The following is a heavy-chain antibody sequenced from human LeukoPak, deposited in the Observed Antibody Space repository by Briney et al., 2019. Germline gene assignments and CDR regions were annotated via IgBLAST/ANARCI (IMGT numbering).Heavy chain of an antibody. CDR3: ARARRRGLLDY. D-gene: IGHD1-26*01. V-gene: IGHV1-2*02. CDR2: INPNSGGT. CDR1: GYTFTGYY. J-gene: IGHJ4*02. Sequence: ASVKVSCKASGYTFTGYYMHWVRQAPGQGLEWMGWINPNSGGTKYAQKSQCRVTMTRYTSIGTAYMELSRLRSDDTAVYYCARARRRGLLDYWGQGTLVTVSS.